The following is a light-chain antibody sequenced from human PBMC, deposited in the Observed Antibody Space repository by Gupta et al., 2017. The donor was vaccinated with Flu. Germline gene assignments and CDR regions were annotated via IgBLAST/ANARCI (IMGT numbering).Light chain of an antibody. CDR3: SLYTSSSTDV. J-gene: IGLJ1*01. V-gene: IGLV2-18*01. Sequence: QSALTQPPSVSGSPAQSVTISCTGTSSDVGSYNRVSWYQQPPGTAPKLMIYEVSNRPSGVPDRFSGSKSGNTASLTISGLQAEDEADYYCSLYTSSSTDVFGTGTKVTVL. CDR1: SSDVGSYNR. CDR2: EVS.